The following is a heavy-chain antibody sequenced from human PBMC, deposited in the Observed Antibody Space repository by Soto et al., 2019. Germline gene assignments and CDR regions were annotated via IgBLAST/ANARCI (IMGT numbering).Heavy chain of an antibody. J-gene: IGHJ5*02. V-gene: IGHV1-46*03. Sequence: GASVKVSCKASGYTFTSYYMHWVRQAPGQGLEWMGIINPSGGSTSYAQKFQGRVTMTRDTSTSTVYMELSSLRSEDTAVYYCARVYPSDTRYGYVGNNWFDPWGQGTQVTVSS. CDR1: GYTFTSYY. CDR3: ARVYPSDTRYGYVGNNWFDP. CDR2: INPSGGST. D-gene: IGHD5-18*01.